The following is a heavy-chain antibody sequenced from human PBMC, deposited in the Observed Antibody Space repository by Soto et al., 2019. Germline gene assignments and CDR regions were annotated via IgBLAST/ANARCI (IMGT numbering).Heavy chain of an antibody. J-gene: IGHJ6*02. D-gene: IGHD4-17*01. CDR2: ITHSGST. V-gene: IGHV4-34*01. CDR1: GGSFSGYY. Sequence: SETLSLTCAVYGGSFSGYYWSWIRQPPGKGLEWIGEITHSGSTNYNPSLKSRLTISVDTSKNQFSLKLSSVIAADTAVYYCARVLTMVNYYYYGMDVWGQGTTVTVS. CDR3: ARVLTMVNYYYYGMDV.